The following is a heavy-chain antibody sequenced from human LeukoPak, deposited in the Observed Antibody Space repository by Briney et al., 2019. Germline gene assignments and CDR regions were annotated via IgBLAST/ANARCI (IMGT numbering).Heavy chain of an antibody. CDR2: IYTSGST. CDR1: GDSMSNYY. V-gene: IGHV4-4*07. CDR3: ARDSVAGSTTTRSLDY. J-gene: IGHJ4*02. Sequence: SETLSLTCTVSGDSMSNYYWSWIRQPAGKGLEWIGRIYTSGSTNYNPSLKSRVTMLVDTSKRQFSLELNSVTAADTAVYYCARDSVAGSTTTRSLDYWGQGTLVTVSS. D-gene: IGHD1-1*01.